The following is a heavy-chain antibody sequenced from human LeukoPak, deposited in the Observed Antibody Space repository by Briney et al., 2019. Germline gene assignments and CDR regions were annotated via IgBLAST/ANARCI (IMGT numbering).Heavy chain of an antibody. D-gene: IGHD6-25*01. CDR1: GFTFSRYG. CDR2: IWYDGRNK. CDR3: ARDPYSSGSGSGDY. J-gene: IGHJ4*02. V-gene: IGHV3-33*01. Sequence: PGGSLRLSCAASGFTFSRYGMHWVRQAPGKGLEWVADIWYDGRNKHYADSMKGPFTISTDNARNTLFLRMNRLRDEDTGVYYCARDPYSSGSGSGDYWGQGNLVTVSS.